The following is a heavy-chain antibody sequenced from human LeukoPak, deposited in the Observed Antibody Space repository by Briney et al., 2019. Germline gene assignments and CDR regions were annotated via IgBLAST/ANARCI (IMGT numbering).Heavy chain of an antibody. CDR1: GFTFSSYE. CDR3: AREYNEFDY. J-gene: IGHJ4*02. D-gene: IGHD1-14*01. CDR2: ISGSGSTI. V-gene: IGHV3-48*03. Sequence: GGSLRLSCAASGFTFSSYEMNWVRQAPGKGLEWVSYISGSGSTIYYADSVKGRFTISRDSAKNSLYLQMNSLRAEDTAVYYRAREYNEFDYWGQGTLVTVSS.